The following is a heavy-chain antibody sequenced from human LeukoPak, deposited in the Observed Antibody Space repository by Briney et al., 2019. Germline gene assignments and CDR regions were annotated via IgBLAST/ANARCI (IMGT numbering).Heavy chain of an antibody. CDR1: GGSISSGGYY. Sequence: PSETLSLTCTVSGGSISSGGYYWSWIRQHPGKGLEWTGYIYYSGSTYYNPSLKSRVTISVDTSKNQFSLKLSSVTAADTAVYYCARRVIWYWFDPWGQGTLVTVSS. V-gene: IGHV4-31*03. D-gene: IGHD3-10*01. CDR3: ARRVIWYWFDP. J-gene: IGHJ5*02. CDR2: IYYSGST.